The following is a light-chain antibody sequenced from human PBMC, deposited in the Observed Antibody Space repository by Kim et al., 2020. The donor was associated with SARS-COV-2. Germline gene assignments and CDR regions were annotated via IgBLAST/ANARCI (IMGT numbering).Light chain of an antibody. Sequence: GQSIPISCTGTSTDVGGYDFVSWYQQHPGKVPKLILYDVTKRHSGVSSRFSGSKSGNTASLTISGLQAEDEADYYCSSYTIRSTFVFGGGTQLTVL. CDR1: STDVGGYDF. CDR3: SSYTIRSTFV. J-gene: IGLJ3*02. CDR2: DVT. V-gene: IGLV2-14*03.